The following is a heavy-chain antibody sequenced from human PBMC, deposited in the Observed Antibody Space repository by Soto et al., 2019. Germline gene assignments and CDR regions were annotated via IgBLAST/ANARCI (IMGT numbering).Heavy chain of an antibody. Sequence: GGSLRLSCAASDFSLSPYWMHWVRQVPGRGLEWVARLSSDGFGAAYADSVKGRFFISRDIARDTLSLQMNSLRADDTAVYYCARDLGGPDYWGRGTSVTVSS. D-gene: IGHD3-16*01. CDR3: ARDLGGPDY. J-gene: IGHJ4*02. CDR2: LSSDGFGA. CDR1: DFSLSPYW. V-gene: IGHV3-74*03.